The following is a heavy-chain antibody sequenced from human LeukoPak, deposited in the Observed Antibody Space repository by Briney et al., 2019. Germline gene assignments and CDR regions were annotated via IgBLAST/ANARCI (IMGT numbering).Heavy chain of an antibody. V-gene: IGHV1-2*02. Sequence: GASVKVSCKASGYTFTGYYMHWVRQAPGQGLEWMGWINPNSGGTNYAQKFQGRVTMTRDTSISTAYMELSRPRSDDTAVYYCARAKQWLVHHDYWGQGTLVTVSS. CDR1: GYTFTGYY. CDR2: INPNSGGT. D-gene: IGHD6-19*01. CDR3: ARAKQWLVHHDY. J-gene: IGHJ4*02.